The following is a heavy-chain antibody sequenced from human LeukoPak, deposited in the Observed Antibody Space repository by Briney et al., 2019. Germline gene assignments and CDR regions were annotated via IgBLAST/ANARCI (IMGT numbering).Heavy chain of an antibody. CDR3: TSRTQAARYFDY. J-gene: IGHJ4*02. CDR2: IKSKTDGGTT. CDR1: GFSFSNAW. Sequence: GGSLRLSXAASGFSFSNAWMSWVRQAPGKGLEWVGRIKSKTDGGTTDYAAPVKGRFTISRDDSKNTLYLQMNSLKTEDTAVYYCTSRTQAARYFDYWGQGTLVTVSS. V-gene: IGHV3-15*01. D-gene: IGHD6-6*01.